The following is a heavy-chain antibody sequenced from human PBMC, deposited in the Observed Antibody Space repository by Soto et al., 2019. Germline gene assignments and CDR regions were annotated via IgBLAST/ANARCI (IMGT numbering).Heavy chain of an antibody. CDR1: GFTFRNYA. CDR2: ITDDGSDT. V-gene: IGHV3-23*01. CDR3: AKGSRSSRPYYFDY. D-gene: IGHD2-2*01. J-gene: IGHJ4*02. Sequence: PGGSLRLSCAASGFTFRNYAMSWVRQSPGKGLEWVSAITDDGSDTFHVASVKGRFTISRDNTQQTLYLQMNSLKGEDAAVYYCAKGSRSSRPYYFDYWGQGTLVTVSS.